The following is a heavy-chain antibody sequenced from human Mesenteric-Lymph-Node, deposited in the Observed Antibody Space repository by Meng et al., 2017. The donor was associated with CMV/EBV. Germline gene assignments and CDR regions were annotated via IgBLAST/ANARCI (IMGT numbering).Heavy chain of an antibody. J-gene: IGHJ6*02. V-gene: IGHV3-21*04. CDR1: GFTFSSYN. CDR2: VSRDGGSL. Sequence: GESLKISCADSGFTFSSYNMNWVRQAPGKGLEWVSGVSRDGGSLDYADSVKGRFTISRDNAKKILYLQMNSLRAEDAAVYYCVKMGLHIIDEYGMDVWGQGTTVTVSS. CDR3: VKMGLHIIDEYGMDV. D-gene: IGHD3-10*01.